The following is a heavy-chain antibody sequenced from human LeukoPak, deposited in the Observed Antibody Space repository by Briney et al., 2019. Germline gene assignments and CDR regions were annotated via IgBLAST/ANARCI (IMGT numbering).Heavy chain of an antibody. D-gene: IGHD2-2*01. Sequence: GGSLRLSCAASGFTFSSYAMTWVRQPPGKGLEGVSSITGNTGNTYYADSVKGRFTISRDNSKNTLYLQMNSLRAEDTAVYYCAKCSTFSNLYYFDYWGQGTLVTVSS. J-gene: IGHJ4*02. CDR2: ITGNTGNT. V-gene: IGHV3-23*01. CDR3: AKCSTFSNLYYFDY. CDR1: GFTFSSYA.